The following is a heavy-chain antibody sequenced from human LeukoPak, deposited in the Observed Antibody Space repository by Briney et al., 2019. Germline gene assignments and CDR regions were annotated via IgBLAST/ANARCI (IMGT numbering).Heavy chain of an antibody. CDR3: AKDVGLVLRYFDWLPPRFDY. CDR2: ISGSGGST. V-gene: IGHV3-23*01. CDR1: GFTFSSYG. J-gene: IGHJ4*02. Sequence: GGSLRLSCAASGFTFSSYGMHWVRQAPGKGLEWVSAISGSGGSTYYADSVKGRFTISRDNSKNTLYLQMNSLRAEDTAVYYCAKDVGLVLRYFDWLPPRFDYWGQGTLVTVSS. D-gene: IGHD3-9*01.